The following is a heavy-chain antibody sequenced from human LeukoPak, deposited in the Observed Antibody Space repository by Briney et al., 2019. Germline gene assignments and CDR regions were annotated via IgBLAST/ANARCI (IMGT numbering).Heavy chain of an antibody. D-gene: IGHD3-10*01. CDR2: ISSSSSYI. J-gene: IGHJ4*02. CDR1: GFTFSSYS. Sequence: GGSLRLSCAASGFTFSSYSMNWVRQAPGKGLEWVSSISSSSSYIYYADSVKGRFTISRDNAKNSLYLQMNGPRAEDTAVYYCAWTYGSVPFDYWGQGTLVTVSS. CDR3: AWTYGSVPFDY. V-gene: IGHV3-21*01.